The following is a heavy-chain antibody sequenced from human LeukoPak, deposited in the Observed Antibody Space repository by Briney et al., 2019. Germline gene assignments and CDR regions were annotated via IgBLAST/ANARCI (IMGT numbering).Heavy chain of an antibody. CDR2: IKEDGTEK. V-gene: IGHV3-7*01. CDR1: GFTFTMNW. CDR3: AREYH. J-gene: IGHJ5*02. Sequence: GGSLRLSCAASGFTFTMNWMSWVRQAPGKGLEWVANIKEDGTEKYYVDSVKGRFTISRDNAKNSLYLQMNNLRVEDTAVYYCAREYHWGQGTLVSVSS.